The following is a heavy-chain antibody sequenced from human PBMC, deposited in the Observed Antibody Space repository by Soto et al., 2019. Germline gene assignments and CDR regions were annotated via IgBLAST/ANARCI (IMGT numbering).Heavy chain of an antibody. J-gene: IGHJ6*02. D-gene: IGHD2-21*02. CDR1: GFTFTSSA. CDR2: IVVGSGNT. V-gene: IGHV1-58*01. CDR3: AAVSVVVTASNYYGMDV. Sequence: SVKVSCKASGFTFTSSAVQWVRQARGQRLEWIGWIVVGSGNTNYAQKFQERVTITRDMSTSTAYMELSSLRSEDTAVYYCAAVSVVVTASNYYGMDVWGQGTTVTVSS.